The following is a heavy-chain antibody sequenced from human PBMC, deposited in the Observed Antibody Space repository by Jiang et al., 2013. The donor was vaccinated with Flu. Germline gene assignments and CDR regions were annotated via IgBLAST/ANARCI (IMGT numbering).Heavy chain of an antibody. V-gene: IGHV4-38-2*02. CDR3: ARGVLV. CDR1: GYSISSGYY. CDR2: ISHSGNT. J-gene: IGHJ4*02. Sequence: PGLVKPSETLSLTCSVSGYSISSGYYWGWIRQPPGKGLEYIGSISHSGNTYYNPSLKSRVTISVDTSKNQFSLRLSSVTAADTAVYYCARGVLVWGQGTLVTVSS. D-gene: IGHD1-26*01.